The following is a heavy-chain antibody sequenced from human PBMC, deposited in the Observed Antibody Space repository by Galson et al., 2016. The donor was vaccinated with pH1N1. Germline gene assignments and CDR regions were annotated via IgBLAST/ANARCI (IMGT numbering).Heavy chain of an antibody. CDR1: GFTFSRYA. Sequence: SLRLSCAASGFTFSRYAMSWVRQAPRKGLELVSTISSGGSGTYYADSVKGRFTITRDNSKNMLHLQLNSLRAKDTAVYYCAKGISSTWRSFDSWGQGTLVTVSS. CDR3: AKGISSTWRSFDS. CDR2: ISSGGSGT. D-gene: IGHD6-13*01. V-gene: IGHV3-23*01. J-gene: IGHJ4*02.